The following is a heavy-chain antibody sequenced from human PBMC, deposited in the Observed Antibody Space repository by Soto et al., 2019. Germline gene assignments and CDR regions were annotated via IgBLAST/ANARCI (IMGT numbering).Heavy chain of an antibody. V-gene: IGHV3-23*01. D-gene: IGHD6-6*01. CDR3: AKPLSGIAARPIDY. J-gene: IGHJ4*02. CDR2: ISGSGGST. Sequence: GGSLRLSCAASGFTFSSYAMSWVRQDPGKGLEWVSAISGSGGSTYYADSVKGRFTISRDNSKNTLYLQMNSLRAEDTAVYYCAKPLSGIAARPIDYWGQGTLVTVS. CDR1: GFTFSSYA.